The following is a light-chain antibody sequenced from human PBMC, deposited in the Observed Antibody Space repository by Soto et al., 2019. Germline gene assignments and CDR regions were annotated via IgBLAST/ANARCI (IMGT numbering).Light chain of an antibody. V-gene: IGLV2-14*03. CDR1: SSDVGGNYVSWY. CDR3: SSYANSRTVI. CDR2: DDD. J-gene: IGLJ2*01. Sequence: QSALTQPASVSGSPGQSITISCTGTSSDVGGNYVSWYVSWYQQHPGKVPKLIIYDDDDRPSVVSNRFSGSKSGSTASLPISGLQAEDEADYYCSSYANSRTVIFGGGTKLTVL.